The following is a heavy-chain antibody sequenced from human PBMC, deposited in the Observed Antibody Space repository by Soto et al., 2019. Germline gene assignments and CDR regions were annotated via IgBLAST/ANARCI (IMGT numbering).Heavy chain of an antibody. D-gene: IGHD4-4*01. Sequence: ASVKVSCKASGYPFSDNQIHWLRRAPGQGLEWMGRINPKSDDTNYAQKFQGGVTMTRDTSIDTAYLELTGLTSDNTATYYCARKHSLDYIRWGLDPWGQGTLVTVSS. CDR3: ARKHSLDYIRWGLDP. J-gene: IGHJ5*02. CDR2: INPKSDDT. V-gene: IGHV1-2*02. CDR1: GYPFSDNQ.